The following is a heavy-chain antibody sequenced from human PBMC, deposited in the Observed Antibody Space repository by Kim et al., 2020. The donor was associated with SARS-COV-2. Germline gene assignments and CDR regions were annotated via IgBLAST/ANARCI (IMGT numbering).Heavy chain of an antibody. CDR2: ISGSGGST. V-gene: IGHV3-23*01. Sequence: GGSLRLSCAASGFTFSSYAMSWVRQAPGKGLEWVSAISGSGGSTYYADPVKGRFTISRDNSKNTLYLQMNSLRAEDTAVYYCAKDLFEYRSSSTHFDYWGQGTLVTVSS. CDR3: AKDLFEYRSSSTHFDY. D-gene: IGHD6-6*01. CDR1: GFTFSSYA. J-gene: IGHJ4*02.